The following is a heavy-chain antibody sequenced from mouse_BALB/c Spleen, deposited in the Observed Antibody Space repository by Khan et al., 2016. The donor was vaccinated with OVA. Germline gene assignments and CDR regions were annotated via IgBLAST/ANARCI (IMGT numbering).Heavy chain of an antibody. Sequence: VKLLESGAELAKPGASVKMSCKASGYTFINYWILWIKQRPGQGLEWIGYITPSTGYTEYNQNFKDKATLTADISSRTAYMQLSSLTSEDSAVYYCARRGLRWDLDYWGQGTTLTVSS. CDR2: ITPSTGYT. D-gene: IGHD1-1*01. V-gene: IGHV1-7*01. CDR1: GYTFINYW. J-gene: IGHJ2*01. CDR3: ARRGLRWDLDY.